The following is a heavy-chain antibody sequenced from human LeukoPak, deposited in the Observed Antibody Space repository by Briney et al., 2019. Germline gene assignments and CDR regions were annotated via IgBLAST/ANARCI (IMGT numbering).Heavy chain of an antibody. D-gene: IGHD5-12*01. CDR3: AREDTGATPGYYYYYMDV. CDR2: IYYSGST. CDR1: GGSISSYY. Sequence: SETLSLTCTVSGGSISSYYWSWIRQPPGKGLEWIGYIYYSGSTNYNPSLKSRVTISVDTSKNQFSLKLSSVTAADTAVYYCAREDTGATPGYYYYYMDVWGKGTTVTISS. J-gene: IGHJ6*03. V-gene: IGHV4-59*12.